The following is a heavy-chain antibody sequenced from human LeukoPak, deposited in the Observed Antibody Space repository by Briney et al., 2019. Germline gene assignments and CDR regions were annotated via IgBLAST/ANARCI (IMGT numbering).Heavy chain of an antibody. Sequence: PGGSLRLSCVASGFTFSSYSMNWVRQAPGKGLEWVSAISSRSNYIYYADSVKGRFTISRDNAKNSLYVQMNSLRAEDTAVYYCARIVAAAPYGVDVWGQGTTVTVSS. D-gene: IGHD6-25*01. J-gene: IGHJ6*02. CDR2: ISSRSNYI. CDR1: GFTFSSYS. CDR3: ARIVAAAPYGVDV. V-gene: IGHV3-21*01.